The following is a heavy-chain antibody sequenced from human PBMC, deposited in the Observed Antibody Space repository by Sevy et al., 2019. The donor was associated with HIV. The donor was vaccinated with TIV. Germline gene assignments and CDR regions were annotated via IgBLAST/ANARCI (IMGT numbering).Heavy chain of an antibody. CDR2: ISPYNGNT. CDR1: GYTFTNYG. Sequence: ASVKVSCKTSGYTFTNYGITWVRQAPGQGLEWMGWISPYNGNTNYAQKLQGRVTMTTDTSTNTAYMEVRTLKSDDTAVYYCARTPKWMAFRYFDYWGQGTLVTVSS. V-gene: IGHV1-18*01. J-gene: IGHJ4*02. CDR3: ARTPKWMAFRYFDY. D-gene: IGHD6-19*01.